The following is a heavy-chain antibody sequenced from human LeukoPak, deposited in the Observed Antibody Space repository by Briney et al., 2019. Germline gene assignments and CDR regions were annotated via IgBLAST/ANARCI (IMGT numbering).Heavy chain of an antibody. CDR3: ARARLDSSGRFDY. CDR1: GGSFSGYY. V-gene: IGHV4-34*01. D-gene: IGHD3-22*01. CDR2: INHSGST. Sequence: SETLSLTCAVYGGSFSGYYWSWIRQPPGKGLEWIGEINHSGSTNYNPSLKSRVTISVDTSKTQFSLRLSSVTAADTAVYYCARARLDSSGRFDYWGQGTLVTVSS. J-gene: IGHJ4*02.